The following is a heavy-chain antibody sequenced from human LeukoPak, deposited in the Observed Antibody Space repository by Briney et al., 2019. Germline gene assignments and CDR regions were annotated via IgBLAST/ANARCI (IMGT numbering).Heavy chain of an antibody. V-gene: IGHV7-4-1*02. Sequence: ASVKVSCKASGYTFTNFAMNWVRRAPGQGFEWMGWINTNTGNPTYAQGFTGRFVFSLDTSVSTAYLQISSLKAEDTAMYYCARERRSSSPGEQQLVRAFDIWGQGTMVTVSS. J-gene: IGHJ3*02. CDR3: ARERRSSSPGEQQLVRAFDI. CDR1: GYTFTNFA. CDR2: INTNTGNP. D-gene: IGHD6-13*01.